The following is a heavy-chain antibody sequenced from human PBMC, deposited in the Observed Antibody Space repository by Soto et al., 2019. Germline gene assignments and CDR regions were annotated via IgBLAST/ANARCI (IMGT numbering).Heavy chain of an antibody. V-gene: IGHV3-9*01. CDR3: ARSRGLVSRPLDL. CDR1: GFTFDDYA. J-gene: IGHJ5*02. CDR2: ITWNSGDI. Sequence: EVQLVESGGGLVQPGRSLRLSCAASGFTFDDYAMHWVRQAPGKGLEWVSGITWNSGDITYTGSVKGRFSISRDNAENSLYLHMNSLRPEDTAFYYRARSRGLVSRPLDLWGQGTLVTVSS. D-gene: IGHD3-22*01.